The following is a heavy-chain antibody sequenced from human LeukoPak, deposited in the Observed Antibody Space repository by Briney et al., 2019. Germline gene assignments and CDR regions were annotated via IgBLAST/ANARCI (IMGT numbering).Heavy chain of an antibody. CDR1: GGTFSSYA. CDR3: ARKDDSSGYYQFDY. CDR2: IIPIFGTA. Sequence: GSSVKVSCKASGGTFSSYAISWVRQAPGQGLEWMGGIIPIFGTANYAQKFQGRVTITADESTSTACMELSGLRSEDTAVYYCARKDDSSGYYQFDYWGQGTLVTVSS. V-gene: IGHV1-69*01. J-gene: IGHJ4*02. D-gene: IGHD3-22*01.